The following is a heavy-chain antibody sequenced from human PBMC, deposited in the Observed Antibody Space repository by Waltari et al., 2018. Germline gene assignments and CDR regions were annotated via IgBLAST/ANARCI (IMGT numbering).Heavy chain of an antibody. CDR3: ARYQAYCSGGSCYLGWFDP. CDR2: IYYSGST. Sequence: QVQLQESGPGLVKPSETLSLTCTVSGGSISSYYWSWIRQPPGKGLEWIGYIYYSGSTNYNPSLKSQVTISVDTSKNQFSLKLSSVTAAYTAVYYCARYQAYCSGGSCYLGWFDPWGQGTLVTVSS. V-gene: IGHV4-59*01. CDR1: GGSISSYY. D-gene: IGHD2-15*01. J-gene: IGHJ5*02.